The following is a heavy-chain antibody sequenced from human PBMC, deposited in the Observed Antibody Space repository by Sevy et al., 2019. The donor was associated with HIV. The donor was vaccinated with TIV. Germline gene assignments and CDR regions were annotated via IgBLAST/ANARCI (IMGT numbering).Heavy chain of an antibody. Sequence: SETLSLTCAVYGGSFSGYYWSWIRQPPGKGLEWIGEINHSGSTNYNPSLKSRVTISVDTSKNQFSLQLRSVTAADTAVYYCARDQEYMDVWGKGTTVTVSS. CDR3: ARDQEYMDV. CDR1: GGSFSGYY. V-gene: IGHV4-34*01. J-gene: IGHJ6*03. CDR2: INHSGST.